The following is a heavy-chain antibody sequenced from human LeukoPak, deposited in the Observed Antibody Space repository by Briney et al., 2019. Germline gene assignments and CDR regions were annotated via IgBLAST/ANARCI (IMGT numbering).Heavy chain of an antibody. V-gene: IGHV3-20*04. CDR1: GFSFDDYG. CDR2: ISWNGGNT. D-gene: IGHD3-22*01. Sequence: GGSLRLSCAASGFSFDDYGMSWVRQPPGKGLEWVSGISWNGGNTGYADSVRGLFIISRDNAKTSLYLQMNSLRDDDTALYYCARSTPAAVVINEFDSWGQGTLVTVSS. J-gene: IGHJ4*02. CDR3: ARSTPAAVVINEFDS.